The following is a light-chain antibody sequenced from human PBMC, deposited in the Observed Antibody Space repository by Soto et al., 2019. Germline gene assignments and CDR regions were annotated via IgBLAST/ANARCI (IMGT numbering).Light chain of an antibody. CDR1: QSLVYSNGYNY. CDR3: MQAVQTPPT. J-gene: IGKJ4*01. V-gene: IGKV2-28*01. CDR2: LGS. Sequence: DIVMTQSPLSLAITPGEPASISCRSSQSLVYSNGYNYLDWYLQKAGQSPQLLIYLGSYRASGVPDRFSGSGSGTDFTLKISRVEAEDVGIYYCMQAVQTPPTFGGGTKVEIK.